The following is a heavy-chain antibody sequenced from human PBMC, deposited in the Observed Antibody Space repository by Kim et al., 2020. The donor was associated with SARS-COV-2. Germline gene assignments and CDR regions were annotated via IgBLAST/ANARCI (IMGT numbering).Heavy chain of an antibody. CDR3: ATYMGTSSRGFDY. CDR1: GYGFTNFW. J-gene: IGHJ4*02. Sequence: GESLKISCQGSGYGFTNFWIAWVRQMPGKGLEWMGIISPGDSHSTYSPSFQGQVSMFVDKSISTAYLQWSSLRASDTAMYYCATYMGTSSRGFDYWGQGTLVTVSS. CDR2: ISPGDSHS. D-gene: IGHD6-6*01. V-gene: IGHV5-51*01.